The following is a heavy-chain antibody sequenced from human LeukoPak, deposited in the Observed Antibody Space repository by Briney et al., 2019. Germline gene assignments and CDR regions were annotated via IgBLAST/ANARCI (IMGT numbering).Heavy chain of an antibody. Sequence: ASVKVSCKASGYTFTSYGISWVRQAPGQGLEWMGWISAYNGNTNYAQKLQGRVTMTTDTSTSTAYMELRSLRSDDTAVYYCARDSPLRLGELSSTNYYYYGMDVWGQGTTATVSS. V-gene: IGHV1-18*01. J-gene: IGHJ6*02. CDR3: ARDSPLRLGELSSTNYYYYGMDV. CDR1: GYTFTSYG. CDR2: ISAYNGNT. D-gene: IGHD3-16*02.